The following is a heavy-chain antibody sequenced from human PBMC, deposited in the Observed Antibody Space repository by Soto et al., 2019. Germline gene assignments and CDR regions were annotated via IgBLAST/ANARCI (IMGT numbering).Heavy chain of an antibody. CDR2: ISSTSSPI. CDR3: VRDPIVRVRRISFDY. D-gene: IGHD3-10*01. J-gene: IGHJ4*02. CDR1: GFSVSNYG. Sequence: EVPLVESGGGFVQHGVSLSLTGAASGFSVSNYGMKCVHQAAGKRLEWVSYISSTSSPIYYAYSVQGRFTISRDNAKDSLYLHMNSLRAEETAVYSWVRDPIVRVRRISFDYWGQGPLVTVSS. V-gene: IGHV3-48*01.